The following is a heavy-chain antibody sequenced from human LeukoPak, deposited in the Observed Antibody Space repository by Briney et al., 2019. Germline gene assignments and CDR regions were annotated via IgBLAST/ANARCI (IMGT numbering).Heavy chain of an antibody. CDR1: GFTFSSYG. CDR2: IRYDASNK. Sequence: PGGSLRLSCAASGFTFSSYGMHWVRQAPGKGLEWVAFIRYDASNKYYADSVKGRFTISRDNSQNTLYLQMNSLRAEDTAVYYCAKDQGPRDPFFLPDYWGQGTLVTVSS. V-gene: IGHV3-30*02. J-gene: IGHJ4*02. D-gene: IGHD2/OR15-2a*01. CDR3: AKDQGPRDPFFLPDY.